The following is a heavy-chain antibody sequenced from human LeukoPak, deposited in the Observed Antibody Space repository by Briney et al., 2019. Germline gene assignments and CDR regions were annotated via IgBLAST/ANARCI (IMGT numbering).Heavy chain of an antibody. J-gene: IGHJ1*01. V-gene: IGHV1-46*01. CDR2: INPSGGST. CDR3: ARDVAVTAQSSGAEYFQH. D-gene: IGHD2-21*02. Sequence: ASVKVSCKASGYTFTGYYMHWVRQAPGQGLEWMGIINPSGGSTSYAQKFQGRVTMTRDMSTSTVYMELSSLRSEDTAVYYCARDVAVTAQSSGAEYFQHWGQGTLVTVSS. CDR1: GYTFTGYY.